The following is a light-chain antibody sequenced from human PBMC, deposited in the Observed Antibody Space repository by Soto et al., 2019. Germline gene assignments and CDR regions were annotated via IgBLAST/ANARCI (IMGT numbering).Light chain of an antibody. V-gene: IGKV1-8*01. J-gene: IGKJ2*01. CDR1: QGISSY. CDR3: QQYYSYPYP. Sequence: AIRMTQSPSSFSASTGDRVTITCRASQGISSYLAWYQQKPGKAPKLLIYAASTLQSAVPSRFSGSGSGTDFTLTISCLQAEDFATYYCQQYYSYPYPFGQGTKLEIK. CDR2: AAS.